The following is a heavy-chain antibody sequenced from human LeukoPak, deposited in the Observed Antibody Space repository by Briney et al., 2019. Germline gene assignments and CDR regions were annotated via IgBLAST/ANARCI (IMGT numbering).Heavy chain of an antibody. CDR2: IYTSGST. D-gene: IGHD6-13*01. Sequence: SETLSLTCTVSGGSISSGTYYWSWIRQPAGKGLEWIGRIYTSGSTNYNPSLKSRVTISVDTSKNQFSLKLSSVTAADTAVYYCARHGSSSWYVKEAEIEPWGQGTLVTVSS. CDR3: ARHGSSSWYVKEAEIEP. V-gene: IGHV4-61*02. CDR1: GGSISSGTYY. J-gene: IGHJ4*02.